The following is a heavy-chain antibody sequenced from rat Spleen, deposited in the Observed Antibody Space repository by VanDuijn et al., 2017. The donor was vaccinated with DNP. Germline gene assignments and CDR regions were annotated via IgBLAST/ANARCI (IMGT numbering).Heavy chain of an antibody. CDR2: ISYSGTT. D-gene: IGHD1-9*01. Sequence: EVHLQESGPGLVTPSQSLSLTCSVTGYSITSNYWAWIRKFPGNKMEWMGYISYSGTTRYNPSLKSRASITRDTSKNHFFLQLNSVTTEDTATYYCARWNGYKRYFDYWGQGVMVTVSS. CDR1: GYSITSNY. J-gene: IGHJ2*01. V-gene: IGHV3-1*01. CDR3: ARWNGYKRYFDY.